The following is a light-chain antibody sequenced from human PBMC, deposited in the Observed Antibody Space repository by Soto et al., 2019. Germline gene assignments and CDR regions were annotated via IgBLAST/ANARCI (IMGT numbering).Light chain of an antibody. CDR1: QSVNSN. CDR2: GIS. Sequence: VITQSPAILSVSPGESATLSCRASQSVNSNYLAWYQQHPGQPPRLLIYGISTRATGIPARFSGSGSGTEFSLAISSLQSEDFAVYYCQQYSKWPITFGQGTRLEIK. J-gene: IGKJ5*01. V-gene: IGKV3-15*01. CDR3: QQYSKWPIT.